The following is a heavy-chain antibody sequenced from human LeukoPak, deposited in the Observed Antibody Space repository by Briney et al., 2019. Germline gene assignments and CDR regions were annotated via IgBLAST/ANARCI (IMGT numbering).Heavy chain of an antibody. Sequence: GGSLRLSCAASGFTVSTKYMNWVRQAPGKGLEWVSILYSGSDTYYANSVKGRFTISRDSSKNILFLQMNDLRAEDTAVYYCARVGDHFHWYLNLWGRGTLVTVSS. J-gene: IGHJ2*01. CDR2: LYSGSDT. V-gene: IGHV3-53*01. D-gene: IGHD3-10*01. CDR3: ARVGDHFHWYLNL. CDR1: GFTVSTKY.